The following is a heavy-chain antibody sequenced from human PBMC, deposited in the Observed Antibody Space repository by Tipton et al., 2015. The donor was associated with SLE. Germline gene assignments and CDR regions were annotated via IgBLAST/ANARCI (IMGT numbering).Heavy chain of an antibody. D-gene: IGHD4-11*01. J-gene: IGHJ4*02. CDR1: GGSISSYY. CDR2: IYYSGST. V-gene: IGHV4-59*01. Sequence: TLSLTCTVSGGSISSYYWSWIRQPPGKGLEWIGYIYYSGSTNYNPSLKSRVTISVDTSKNPFSLKLSSVTAADTAVDYWARWAGPTVNFDYWGQGTLVTVSS. CDR3: ARWAGPTVNFDY.